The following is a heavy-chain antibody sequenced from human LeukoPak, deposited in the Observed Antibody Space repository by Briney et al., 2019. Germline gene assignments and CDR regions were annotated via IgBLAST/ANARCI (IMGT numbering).Heavy chain of an antibody. J-gene: IGHJ5*02. Sequence: SETLSLTCTVSGGSISSSSYYWGWIRQPPGKGLEWIGSIYYSGSTYYNPSLKSRVTISVDTSKNQFSLKLSSVTAADTAVYYCANRVTGSCFDPWGQGTLVTVSS. CDR2: IYYSGST. D-gene: IGHD3-9*01. V-gene: IGHV4-39*01. CDR1: GGSISSSSYY. CDR3: ANRVTGSCFDP.